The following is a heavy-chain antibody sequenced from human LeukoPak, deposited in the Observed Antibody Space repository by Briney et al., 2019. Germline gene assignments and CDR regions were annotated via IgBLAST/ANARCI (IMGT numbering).Heavy chain of an antibody. CDR2: ISGSGGST. Sequence: GGSLRLSCAASGFTFSSYAMSWVRQAPGKGLEWVSAISGSGGSTYYADSVKGRFTISRDNSKNTLYLQMSSLRAEDTAVYYCAKDFTGYSSSWYWDFDYWGQGTLVTVSS. CDR1: GFTFSSYA. D-gene: IGHD6-13*01. J-gene: IGHJ4*02. V-gene: IGHV3-23*01. CDR3: AKDFTGYSSSWYWDFDY.